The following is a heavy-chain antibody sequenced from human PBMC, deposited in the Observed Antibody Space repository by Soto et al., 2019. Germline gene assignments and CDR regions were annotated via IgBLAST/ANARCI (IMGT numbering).Heavy chain of an antibody. CDR3: ARVHNYDILTGYPPYGMDV. D-gene: IGHD3-9*01. CDR2: INPNSGGT. Sequence: ASVKVSCKASGYTFTGYYMHWVRQAPGQGLEWMGWINPNSGGTNYAQKFQGWVTMTRDTSISAAYMELSRLRSDDTAVYYCARVHNYDILTGYPPYGMDVWGQGTTVTVSS. J-gene: IGHJ6*02. V-gene: IGHV1-2*04. CDR1: GYTFTGYY.